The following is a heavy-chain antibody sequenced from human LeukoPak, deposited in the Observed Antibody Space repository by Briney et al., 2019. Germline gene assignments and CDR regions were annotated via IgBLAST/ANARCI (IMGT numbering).Heavy chain of an antibody. J-gene: IGHJ4*02. CDR3: ARELH. V-gene: IGHV3-66*02. D-gene: IGHD1-26*01. Sequence: SGGSLRLSCAASGFSVSSNYMSWVRQAPGKGLEWVSVIYSGGTTYYADSVKGRFTISRDNSKNTLYLQMNSLGDEDTAVYYCARELHLGQGTLVTVSS. CDR2: IYSGGTT. CDR1: GFSVSSNY.